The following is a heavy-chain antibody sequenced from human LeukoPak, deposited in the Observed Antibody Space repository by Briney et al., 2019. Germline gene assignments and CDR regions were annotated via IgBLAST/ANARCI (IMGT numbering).Heavy chain of an antibody. CDR3: GKDDSSVVTPLFHH. D-gene: IGHD4-23*01. Sequence: GGSLRLSCAASGFTFSSYSMTWVRQAPGKGLEWVSIISGSGDITFYADSVKGRFTISRDNSKNTLYLQMNSLRAEDTAVYYCGKDDSSVVTPLFHHWGQGTLVTVSS. V-gene: IGHV3-23*01. J-gene: IGHJ1*01. CDR1: GFTFSSYS. CDR2: ISGSGDIT.